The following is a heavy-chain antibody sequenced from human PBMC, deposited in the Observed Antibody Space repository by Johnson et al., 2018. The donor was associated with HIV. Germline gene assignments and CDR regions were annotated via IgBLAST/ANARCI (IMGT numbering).Heavy chain of an antibody. V-gene: IGHV3-66*03. CDR3: ARGGARSSGYYSAFDI. D-gene: IGHD3-22*01. CDR2: IYSGGNK. CDR1: GFLVSSNY. Sequence: VQLVESGGGLIQPGGSLRLSCAASGFLVSSNYMSWVRQAPGKGMEWVSVIYSGGNKYYADSVKGRFTISRDNSKNTLYLQMNSLRAEDTAVYYCARGGARSSGYYSAFDIWGQGTMVTVSS. J-gene: IGHJ3*02.